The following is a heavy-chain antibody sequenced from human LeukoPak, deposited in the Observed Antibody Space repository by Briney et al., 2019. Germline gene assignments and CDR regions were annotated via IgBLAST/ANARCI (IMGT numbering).Heavy chain of an antibody. V-gene: IGHV4-61*01. D-gene: IGHD6-13*01. CDR1: GCSVSSGSYY. CDR3: ARDSSSWYFYFDY. J-gene: IGHJ4*02. Sequence: SETLSLTCTVSGCSVSSGSYYWSWIRQPPGKGLGWVGYIYYSGSTNYNPSLKSRVTISVDTSKNQFSLKLSSVTAADTAVYYCARDSSSWYFYFDYWGQGTLVTVSS. CDR2: IYYSGST.